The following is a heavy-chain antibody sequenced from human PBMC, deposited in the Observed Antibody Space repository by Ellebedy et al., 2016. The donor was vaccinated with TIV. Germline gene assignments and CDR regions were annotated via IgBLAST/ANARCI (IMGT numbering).Heavy chain of an antibody. V-gene: IGHV6-1*01. J-gene: IGHJ4*02. D-gene: IGHD3-10*02. CDR1: GDSVSSNSGV. CDR3: ARGRMLTGFDY. Sequence: SETLSLTCAISGDSVSSNSGVWNWIRQSPSRGLEWLGRTYYTSKWQNGYAASVKGRLTINPDTPKNQFSLQLNSVTPDDTAVYYCARGRMLTGFDYWGQGTLVTVSS. CDR2: TYYTSKWQN.